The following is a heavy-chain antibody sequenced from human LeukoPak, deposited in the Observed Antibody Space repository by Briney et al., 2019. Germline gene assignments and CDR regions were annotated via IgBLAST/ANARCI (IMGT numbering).Heavy chain of an antibody. Sequence: GGSLRLSCEASGFRFSGYGMHWVRQAPGKGLEWVTVISYDGSFKGYGDSVKGRFTISRDNAKNTLYLQTNSLRVEDTAVYFCARELGYGSGSFYPYDSWGQGTLVTVSS. CDR3: ARELGYGSGSFYPYDS. CDR2: ISYDGSFK. CDR1: GFRFSGYG. V-gene: IGHV3-30*03. D-gene: IGHD3-10*01. J-gene: IGHJ4*02.